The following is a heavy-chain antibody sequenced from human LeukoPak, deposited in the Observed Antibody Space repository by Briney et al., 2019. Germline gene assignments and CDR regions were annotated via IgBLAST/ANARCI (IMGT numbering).Heavy chain of an antibody. Sequence: GGSLRLSCAASGFTFRNHWMHWVRQTPGKGLVWVSRISSDGSSTTYADSAKGRFTISRDNAKNTLYLQMNNLRAEDPAMYYCARDQRVTGRPDIDYWGQGTLVIVSS. CDR3: ARDQRVTGRPDIDY. V-gene: IGHV3-74*03. J-gene: IGHJ4*02. D-gene: IGHD6-6*01. CDR2: ISSDGSST. CDR1: GFTFRNHW.